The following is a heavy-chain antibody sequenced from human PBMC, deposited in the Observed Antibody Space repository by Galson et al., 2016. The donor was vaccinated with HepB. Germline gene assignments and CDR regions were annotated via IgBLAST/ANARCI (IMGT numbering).Heavy chain of an antibody. CDR2: ISGGGGTI. CDR1: GFIFSNYG. D-gene: IGHD6-19*01. CDR3: AKDRSGSSAWYDN. J-gene: IGHJ4*02. Sequence: SLRLSCAASGFIFSNYGMGWVRQAPGKGLEWVSVISGGGGTIYYTDSVKGRFTISRDNSKDTLYLQMNGLRAEDTAVYYCAKDRSGSSAWYDNWGQGTLVTVSS. V-gene: IGHV3-23*01.